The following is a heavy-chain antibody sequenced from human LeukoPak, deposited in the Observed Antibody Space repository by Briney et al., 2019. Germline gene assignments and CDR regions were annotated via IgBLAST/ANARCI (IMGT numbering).Heavy chain of an antibody. D-gene: IGHD2-15*01. CDR3: AGGRPRGYCSGGSCYHNFDY. CDR1: GATFISYA. J-gene: IGHJ4*02. CDR2: IIPIFGTA. Sequence: ASVKVSRKASGATFISYAMSWVRQAPGQGLEWMGGIIPIFGTANYAQKFQGRVTITADKSTSTAYMEVSSLRSEDTAVYYCAGGRPRGYCSGGSCYHNFDYWGQGTLVTVSS. V-gene: IGHV1-69*06.